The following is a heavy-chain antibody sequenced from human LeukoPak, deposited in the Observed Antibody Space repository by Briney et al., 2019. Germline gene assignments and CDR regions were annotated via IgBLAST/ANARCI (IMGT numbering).Heavy chain of an antibody. D-gene: IGHD2-8*02. CDR2: IGTSSTPI. CDR1: GFTVSSNY. CDR3: ARVLTGSWDWFDP. J-gene: IGHJ5*02. V-gene: IGHV3-48*04. Sequence: GGSLRLSCAASGFTVSSNYMSWVRQAPGKGLEWVSYIGTSSTPIYYADSVKGRFTISRDNAKNTLYLQMSSLRAEDTAVYYCARVLTGSWDWFDPWGQGTLVTVSS.